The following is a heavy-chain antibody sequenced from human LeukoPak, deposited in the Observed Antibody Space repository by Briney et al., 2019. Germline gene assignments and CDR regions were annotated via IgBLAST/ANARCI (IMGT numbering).Heavy chain of an antibody. V-gene: IGHV4-59*11. J-gene: IGHJ4*02. CDR3: ARVDRIAARPGYFDY. CDR2: IYYSGST. CDR1: GGSISSHY. Sequence: PSETLSLTCTVSGGSISSHYWGWIRQPPGKGLEWIGYIYYSGSTNYNPSLKSRVTISVDTSKNQFSLKLSSVTAADTAVYYCARVDRIAARPGYFDYWGQGTLVTVSS. D-gene: IGHD6-6*01.